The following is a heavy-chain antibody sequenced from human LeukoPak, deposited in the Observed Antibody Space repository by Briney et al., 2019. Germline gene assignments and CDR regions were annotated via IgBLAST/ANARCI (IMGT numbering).Heavy chain of an antibody. CDR3: ASLRGWHYYYYYMDV. CDR1: GYTFTSYG. D-gene: IGHD5-24*01. CDR2: ISAYNGNT. V-gene: IGHV1-18*01. Sequence: ASVKVSCKASGYTFTSYGISWVRQAPGQGLEWMGWISAYNGNTNYAQKLQGRVTMTTDTSTSTAYMELRSLRSDDTAVYYCASLRGWHYYYYYMDVWGKGTTVTVSS. J-gene: IGHJ6*03.